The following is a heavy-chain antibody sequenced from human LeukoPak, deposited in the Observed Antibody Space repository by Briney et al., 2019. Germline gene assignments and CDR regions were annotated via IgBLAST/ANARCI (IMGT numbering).Heavy chain of an antibody. J-gene: IGHJ4*02. D-gene: IGHD6-19*01. Sequence: GRSLRLSCAASGFTFSSYGMHWVRQAPGKGLEWVAVMWYDGSNKYYADSVKGRFTISRDNSKNTLYLQMNSLRAEDTAVYYCARLSGWAYYFDYWGQGTLVTVSS. V-gene: IGHV3-33*01. CDR3: ARLSGWAYYFDY. CDR1: GFTFSSYG. CDR2: MWYDGSNK.